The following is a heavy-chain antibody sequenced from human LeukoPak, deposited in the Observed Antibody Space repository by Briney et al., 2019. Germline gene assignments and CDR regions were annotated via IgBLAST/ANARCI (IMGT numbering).Heavy chain of an antibody. CDR2: IYHSGST. V-gene: IGHV4-4*02. D-gene: IGHD1-26*01. Sequence: SETLSLTCAVSGGSISSSNWWSWVRQPPGKGLEWIGEIYHSGSTNYNPSLKSRVTISVDKSKNQFSLKLSSVTAADTAVYYCAAIVGRYFKVDYWGQGTLVTVSS. J-gene: IGHJ4*02. CDR3: AAIVGRYFKVDY. CDR1: GGSISSSNW.